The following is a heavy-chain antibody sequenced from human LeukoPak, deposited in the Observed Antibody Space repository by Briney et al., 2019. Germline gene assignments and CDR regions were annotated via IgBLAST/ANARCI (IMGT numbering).Heavy chain of an antibody. Sequence: PSETLSLTCTVSGGSIRSYYWSWIRQPPGKGLEWIGYIYYSGSTNYNPSLNSRVTISVDTSKNQFSLRLSSVTAADTAVYYCARAMNYDSSGVDIWGLGTMVTVSS. CDR3: ARAMNYDSSGVDI. V-gene: IGHV4-59*12. CDR2: IYYSGST. D-gene: IGHD3-22*01. J-gene: IGHJ3*02. CDR1: GGSIRSYY.